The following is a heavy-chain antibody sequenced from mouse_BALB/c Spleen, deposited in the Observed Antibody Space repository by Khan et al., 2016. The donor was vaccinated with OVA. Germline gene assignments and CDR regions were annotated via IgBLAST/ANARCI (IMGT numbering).Heavy chain of an antibody. Sequence: EVQLQESGGGAVQPGGSLRLSCATSGFTFTDYYMSWVRQPPGKALEWLGFIRNKANGYTTEYSASVKGRFTISRDNSQSVLYLQMNTLRAEDSATYYCTRETVVDIYWYFDVWGAGTTVTVSS. CDR2: IRNKANGYTT. V-gene: IGHV7-3*02. CDR1: GFTFTDYY. D-gene: IGHD1-1*01. CDR3: TRETVVDIYWYFDV. J-gene: IGHJ1*01.